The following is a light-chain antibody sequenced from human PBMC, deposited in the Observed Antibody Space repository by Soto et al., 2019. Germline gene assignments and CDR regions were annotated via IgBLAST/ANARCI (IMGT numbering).Light chain of an antibody. CDR3: QQYNSYPVT. CDR2: QAS. Sequence: DIQMTQSPSTLSASVGDRVTPTCRASQSISSRLAWYQQKPGKAPKLLIYQASAIESGVPARFSGSGSGTEFTLTITSLQPDDFATYYCQQYNSYPVTFGGGTRVEIK. J-gene: IGKJ4*01. V-gene: IGKV1-5*03. CDR1: QSISSR.